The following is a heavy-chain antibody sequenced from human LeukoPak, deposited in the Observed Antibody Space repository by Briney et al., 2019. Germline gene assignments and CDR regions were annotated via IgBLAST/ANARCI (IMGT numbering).Heavy chain of an antibody. CDR3: ALRVVVPAANYNWFDH. V-gene: IGHV1-69*06. D-gene: IGHD2-2*01. CDR2: IPIFGTA. J-gene: IGHJ5*02. Sequence: IPIFGTANYAQKFQGRVTITADKSTSTAYMELSSLRSEDTAVYYCALRVVVPAANYNWFDHWGQGTLVTVSS.